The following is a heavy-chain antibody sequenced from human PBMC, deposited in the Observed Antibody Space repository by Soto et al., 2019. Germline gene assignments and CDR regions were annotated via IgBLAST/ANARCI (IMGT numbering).Heavy chain of an antibody. J-gene: IGHJ4*02. CDR2: IYYSGST. CDR1: GGSINSYF. D-gene: IGHD3-10*01. Sequence: SETLSLTCTVSGGSINSYFWSWIRQSPGKGLEWIGHIYYSGSTSYSPSLKSRVSISVDTSKNQFSLEVHSVTAADTAVYYCARAGTNMVQFDYWGQGALVTVSS. V-gene: IGHV4-59*01. CDR3: ARAGTNMVQFDY.